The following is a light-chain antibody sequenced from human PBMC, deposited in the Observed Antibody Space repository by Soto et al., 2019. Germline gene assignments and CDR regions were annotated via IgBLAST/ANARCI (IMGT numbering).Light chain of an antibody. CDR1: QSVSDF. J-gene: IGKJ5*01. Sequence: EIFLTHSPATLSWSPGARATLSCRASQSVSDFLAWYQQRPGQAPRLLSYDASNRATGIPARFSRSGSVTDFTLTISILEPQDFAFYSSKQRNNGRPRICFGEGTRLEIK. V-gene: IGKV3-11*01. CDR3: KQRNNGRPRIC. CDR2: DAS.